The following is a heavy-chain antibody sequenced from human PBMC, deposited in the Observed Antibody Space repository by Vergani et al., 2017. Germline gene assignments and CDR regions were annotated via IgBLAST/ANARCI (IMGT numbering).Heavy chain of an antibody. Sequence: QVRLQESGPGLAKPSQTLSLTCIVSGGSISSGSYYWSWIRQPAGKGLEWIGRIYTSGSTNHNPSLKSRVTISVDTAKTQFSLELTSVTAADTAVYYCARAPVVPSAMGVEWFDPWGEGNLVTVYS. CDR3: ARAPVVPSAMGVEWFDP. V-gene: IGHV4-61*02. CDR2: IYTSGST. CDR1: GGSISSGSYY. D-gene: IGHD2-2*01. J-gene: IGHJ5*02.